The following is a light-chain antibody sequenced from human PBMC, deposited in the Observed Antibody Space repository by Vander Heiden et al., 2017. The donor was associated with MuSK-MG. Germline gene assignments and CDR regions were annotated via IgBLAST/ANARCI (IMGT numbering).Light chain of an antibody. CDR1: QGISNY. Sequence: DIQLTQSPSFLSASVGDRVTITCRANQGISNYLAWYQQKPAKAPKLLIFAASTLHNGVPSRFSGSGSETEFALTISSLQPEDFATYYCQRLSRYPFTFGPGTKVDIK. V-gene: IGKV1-9*01. CDR3: QRLSRYPFT. J-gene: IGKJ3*01. CDR2: AAS.